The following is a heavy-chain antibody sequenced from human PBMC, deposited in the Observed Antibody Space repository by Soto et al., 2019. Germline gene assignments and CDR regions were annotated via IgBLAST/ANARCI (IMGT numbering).Heavy chain of an antibody. CDR2: IYTSGST. CDR3: AMTVGAAYYFDF. Sequence: QVQLQESGPGLVKPSETLSLTCTVSGDSMSKYYWSWIRQPAGQGLEWIGRIYTSGSTNYNPSLKSRVNMSIDTSNNHFSLNLKSVTAADAAVFYCAMTVGAAYYFDFWGQGALVTVSS. J-gene: IGHJ4*02. D-gene: IGHD1-26*01. V-gene: IGHV4-4*07. CDR1: GDSMSKYY.